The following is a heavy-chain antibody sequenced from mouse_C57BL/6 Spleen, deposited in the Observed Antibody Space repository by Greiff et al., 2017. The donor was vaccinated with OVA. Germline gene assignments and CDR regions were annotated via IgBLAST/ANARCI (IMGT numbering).Heavy chain of an antibody. D-gene: IGHD4-1*02. CDR2: IYPGDGDT. Sequence: QVQLQQSGPELVKPGASVKISCKASGYAFSSSWMNWVKQRPGKGLEWIGRIYPGDGDTNYNGKFKGKATLTADKSSSTAYMQLSSLTSEDSAVYFCARPPHNWDYFDYWGKGTTLTVSS. V-gene: IGHV1-82*01. CDR3: ARPPHNWDYFDY. J-gene: IGHJ2*01. CDR1: GYAFSSSW.